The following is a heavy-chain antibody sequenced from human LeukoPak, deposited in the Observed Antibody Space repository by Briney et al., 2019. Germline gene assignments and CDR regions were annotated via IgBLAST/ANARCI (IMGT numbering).Heavy chain of an antibody. CDR2: ISSSSSYI. CDR3: ARGPPTVVPYYFDY. J-gene: IGHJ4*02. Sequence: GGSLRLSCAASGLSFSSYAMSWVRQAPGTGLEWVSSISSSSSYIYYADSVKGRFTISRDNAKNSLYLQMSSLRAEDTAVYYCARGPPTVVPYYFDYWGQGTLVTVSS. V-gene: IGHV3-21*01. CDR1: GLSFSSYA. D-gene: IGHD4-23*01.